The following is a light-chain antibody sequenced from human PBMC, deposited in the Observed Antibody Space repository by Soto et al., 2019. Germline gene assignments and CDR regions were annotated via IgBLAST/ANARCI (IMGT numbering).Light chain of an antibody. J-gene: IGKJ2*01. CDR1: QRVSNSY. CDR3: QQYERPPFA. CDR2: DAS. V-gene: IGKV3-20*01. Sequence: EIVLTQSPGTLSLFPGDRATLSCRASQRVSNSYLAWFQQKPGQAPRLLIYDASSRAAGVPDRVSGGGSGTYFTLTISALEPEDFALYFCQQYERPPFALGQGTKVDTK.